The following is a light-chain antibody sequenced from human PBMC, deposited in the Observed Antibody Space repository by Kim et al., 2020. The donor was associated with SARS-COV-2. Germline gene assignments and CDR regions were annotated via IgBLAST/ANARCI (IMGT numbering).Light chain of an antibody. CDR3: QAWDSSTAV. Sequence: VSPGQTASITCSGDKLGDKYACWYQQKPGQSPVLVIYEDTKRPSGIPERFSGSNYGNTATLTISGIQAMDEADYYCQAWDSSTAVFGGGTKLTVL. CDR2: EDT. V-gene: IGLV3-1*01. CDR1: KLGDKY. J-gene: IGLJ2*01.